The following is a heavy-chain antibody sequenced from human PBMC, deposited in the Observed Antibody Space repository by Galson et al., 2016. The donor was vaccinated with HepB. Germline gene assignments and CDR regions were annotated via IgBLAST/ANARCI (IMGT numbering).Heavy chain of an antibody. CDR1: GGSISSINW. V-gene: IGHV4-4*02. CDR2: IFHSGSA. Sequence: SLTCAVAGGSISSINWWSWVRQPPGKGLEWIGEIFHSGSAKYNPSLKSRVTMSVDKSKNQFSLKLNSVTAADTAVYYCARGLYDDVWGSYRFDYWGQGTKVAVSS. CDR3: ARGLYDDVWGSYRFDY. D-gene: IGHD3-16*02. J-gene: IGHJ4*02.